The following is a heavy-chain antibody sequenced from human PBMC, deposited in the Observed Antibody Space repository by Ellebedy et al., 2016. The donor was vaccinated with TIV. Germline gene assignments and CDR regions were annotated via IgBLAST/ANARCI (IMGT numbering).Heavy chain of an antibody. CDR1: GFTFSQYA. J-gene: IGHJ4*02. D-gene: IGHD3-9*01. V-gene: IGHV3-30-3*01. Sequence: PGGSLRLSCAASGFTFSQYAMHLVRQAPGKGLDWVALISYDGVISKYYSDSVKGRFTISRDNSKSTLYLQMNSLRAEDTAVYYCARELTGYYVGYWGQGTLVTVSS. CDR2: ISYDGVISK. CDR3: ARELTGYYVGY.